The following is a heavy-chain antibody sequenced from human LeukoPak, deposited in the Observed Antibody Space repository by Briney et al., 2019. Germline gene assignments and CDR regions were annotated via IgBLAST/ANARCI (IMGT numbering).Heavy chain of an antibody. V-gene: IGHV4-59*12. Sequence: PSETLSLTCTVSGGSISSYYWSWIRQPPGKGLEWIGYIYYSGSTNYNPSLKSRVTISVDTSKNQFSLKLSSVTAADTAVYFCATVPKGRGTNFDSWGQGTLVTVSS. J-gene: IGHJ4*02. CDR3: ATVPKGRGTNFDS. CDR1: GGSISSYY. D-gene: IGHD3-10*01. CDR2: IYYSGST.